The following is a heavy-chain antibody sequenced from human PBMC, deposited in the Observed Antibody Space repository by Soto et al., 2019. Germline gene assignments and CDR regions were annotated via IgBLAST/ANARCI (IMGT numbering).Heavy chain of an antibody. CDR2: IYYRGTT. V-gene: IGHV4-59*11. CDR3: ARGGGSPFHDHEFDY. CDR1: GVSTSNHY. J-gene: IGHJ4*02. D-gene: IGHD6-19*01. Sequence: QEHLQESGPGLVRPTETLSLTCSVSGVSTSNHYWSWIRKPPGQGPQWIGCIYYRGTTNYYASLNSRLTISIDTSQNQFSLKLTSVTTADTAVYYSARGGGSPFHDHEFDYWGQGILVTVSS.